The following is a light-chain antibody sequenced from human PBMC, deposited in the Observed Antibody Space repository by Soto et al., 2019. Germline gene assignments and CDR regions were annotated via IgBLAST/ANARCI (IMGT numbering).Light chain of an antibody. CDR2: DVS. Sequence: QSALTQPASVSGSPGQSITISCTGTSSDVGGYNSVSWYQQHPGKAPQLMIFDVSNRPSGVSHRSSGSKSGNTASLTISGLQAEDEAGYYCSSYTGSSVVFGGGTKLTVL. V-gene: IGLV2-14*03. CDR1: SSDVGGYNS. J-gene: IGLJ2*01. CDR3: SSYTGSSVV.